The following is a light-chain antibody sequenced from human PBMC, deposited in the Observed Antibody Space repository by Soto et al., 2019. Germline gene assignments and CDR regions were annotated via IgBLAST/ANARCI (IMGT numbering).Light chain of an antibody. J-gene: IGKJ5*01. CDR3: QQYSHLIT. Sequence: EIVLTQSPVTLSLSPGERATLSCGASQSLSSNFLAWYQEKPGQCPRLLIYGASSRATGIPDRFSGSGSGTDFTFTISSLQPEDIATYYCQQYSHLITFGQGTRLEIK. CDR1: QSLSSNF. CDR2: GAS. V-gene: IGKV3-20*01.